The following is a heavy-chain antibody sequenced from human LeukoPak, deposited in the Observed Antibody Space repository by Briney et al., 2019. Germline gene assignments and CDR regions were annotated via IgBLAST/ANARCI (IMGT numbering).Heavy chain of an antibody. V-gene: IGHV4-39*07. CDR3: ARDSRPTHSSSWYGLDY. CDR2: IYYSGST. J-gene: IGHJ4*02. Sequence: PSETLSLTCTVSGGSISSSIYYWGWIRQPPGKGLEWIGSIYYSGSTYYSPSLKSRVTISVDTSKNQFSLKLSSVTAADTAVYYCARDSRPTHSSSWYGLDYWGQGTLVTVSS. CDR1: GGSISSSIYY. D-gene: IGHD6-13*01.